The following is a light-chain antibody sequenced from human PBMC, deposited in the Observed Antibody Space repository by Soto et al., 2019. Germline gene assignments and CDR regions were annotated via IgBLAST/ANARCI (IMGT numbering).Light chain of an antibody. V-gene: IGKV3-20*01. CDR1: QTVSSTY. CDR2: GAS. CDR3: QQFDGSPRT. J-gene: IGKJ5*01. Sequence: EIVLTQPPGTLSLSPGERATLSCRASQTVSSTYLAWYQQKPGQAPRLLIYGASSRATGIPDRFSGSGSGTDFTLTISRLEPEDFAVYYCQQFDGSPRTFGQGTRLEIK.